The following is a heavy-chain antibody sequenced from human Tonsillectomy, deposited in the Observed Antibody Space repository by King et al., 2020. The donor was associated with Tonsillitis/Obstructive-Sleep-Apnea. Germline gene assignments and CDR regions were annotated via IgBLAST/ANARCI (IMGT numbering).Heavy chain of an antibody. CDR2: SYYSGST. V-gene: IGHV4-39*01. J-gene: IGHJ5*02. Sequence: PLQESGPGLVKPSETLSLACTVSGGSISSSSSYWDWIRQPPGKGLEWLGSSYYSGSTYYNPSLKSRVTISVDTSKNQFSLKLSSVTAADTAVYYCARLLHSDFSSGYDLQKYTWFDPWGQGTLVTVSS. CDR3: ARLLHSDFSSGYDLQKYTWFDP. D-gene: IGHD3-3*01. CDR1: GGSISSSSSY.